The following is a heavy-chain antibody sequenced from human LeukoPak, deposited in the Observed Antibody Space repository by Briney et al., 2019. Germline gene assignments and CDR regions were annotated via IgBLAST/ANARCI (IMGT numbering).Heavy chain of an antibody. CDR3: AKDATYSNYATDRKLTGAFGGHYYYYYGMDV. CDR1: GGSISSYY. D-gene: IGHD4-11*01. CDR2: IYNSGST. V-gene: IGHV4-59*01. J-gene: IGHJ6*02. Sequence: SETLSLTCTVSGGSISSYYWSWIRQPPGKGLEWIGYIYNSGSTNYNPSLKSRVTISVDTSKNQFSLKLSSMTAADTAVYYCAKDATYSNYATDRKLTGAFGGHYYYYYGMDVWGQGTTVTVSS.